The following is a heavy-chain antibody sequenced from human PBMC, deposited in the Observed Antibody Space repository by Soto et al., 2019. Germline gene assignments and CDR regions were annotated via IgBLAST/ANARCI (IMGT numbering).Heavy chain of an antibody. V-gene: IGHV3-7*01. CDR2: IKQDGSEK. J-gene: IGHJ6*03. Sequence: GGSLRLSCAASGFTFSSYWMSWVRQAPGKGLEWVANIKQDGSEKYYVDSVKGRFTISRDNAKNSLFLQMNSLRAEDTAVYYCARVPYDFWSGYYGDYYYMDVWGKGTTVTVSS. CDR1: GFTFSSYW. CDR3: ARVPYDFWSGYYGDYYYMDV. D-gene: IGHD3-3*01.